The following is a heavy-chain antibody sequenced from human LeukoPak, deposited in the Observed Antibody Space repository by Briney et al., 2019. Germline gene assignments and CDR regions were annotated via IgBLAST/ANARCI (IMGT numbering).Heavy chain of an antibody. J-gene: IGHJ4*02. CDR3: AKEGYYDSSGYY. CDR1: GFTFSSYD. Sequence: PGGSLRLPCAASGFTFSSYDMRWVRQAPGKGLEWVSATSGSGGSTYYAASVKGRFTISRDNSKNTLYLQMNSLRAEDTAVYYCAKEGYYDSSGYYWGQGTLVTVSS. CDR2: TSGSGGST. V-gene: IGHV3-23*01. D-gene: IGHD3-22*01.